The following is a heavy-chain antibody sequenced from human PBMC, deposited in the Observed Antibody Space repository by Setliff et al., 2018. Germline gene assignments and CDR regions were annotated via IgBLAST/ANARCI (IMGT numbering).Heavy chain of an antibody. CDR2: MSPDSDRK. Sequence: GASVKVSCKASGYIFTNHDINWVRQAPGQGLEWMGWMSPDSDRKASAQKFQGRVTMTRNNSISTFYMELSSLRSDDTADYYCARGVGAVGDYWGQGTLVTVSS. V-gene: IGHV1-8*01. CDR3: ARGVGAVGDY. D-gene: IGHD1-26*01. CDR1: GYIFTNHD. J-gene: IGHJ4*02.